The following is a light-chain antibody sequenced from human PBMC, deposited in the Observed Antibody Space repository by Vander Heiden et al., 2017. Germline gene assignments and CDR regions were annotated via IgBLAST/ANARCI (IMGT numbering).Light chain of an antibody. J-gene: IGLJ2*01. Sequence: SVLTHPPSASGTPWQGGITSSSCSCYIIGSNPVNWYQQLPGTAPKRLSYGNNKRPSGVPDRFSGSKSGTSASLAISGLQSEDEADYYCPAWDDSLNGAVFGGGTKLTVL. CDR1: CYIIGSNP. CDR3: PAWDDSLNGAV. V-gene: IGLV1-44*01. CDR2: GNN.